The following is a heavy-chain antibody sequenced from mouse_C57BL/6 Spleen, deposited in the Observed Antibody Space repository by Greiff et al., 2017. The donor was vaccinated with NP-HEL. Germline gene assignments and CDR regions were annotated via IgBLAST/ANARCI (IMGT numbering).Heavy chain of an antibody. CDR3: AILFYYYGSTWFAY. Sequence: QVQLKQPGAELVKPGASVKVSCKASGYTFTSYWMHWVKQRPGQGLEWIGRIHPSDSDTNYNQKFKGKATLTVDKSSSTAYMQLSSLTSEDSAVYYCAILFYYYGSTWFAYWGQGTLVTVSA. D-gene: IGHD1-1*01. CDR1: GYTFTSYW. J-gene: IGHJ3*01. CDR2: IHPSDSDT. V-gene: IGHV1-74*01.